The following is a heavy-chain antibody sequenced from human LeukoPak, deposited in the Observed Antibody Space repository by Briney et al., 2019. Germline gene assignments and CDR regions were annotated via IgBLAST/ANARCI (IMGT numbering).Heavy chain of an antibody. CDR3: ATPGDGSGYYDYYYYGMDV. J-gene: IGHJ6*02. Sequence: GRSLRLSCAASGFTFSSYEMNWVRQAPRKGLERLSYISSSGSTIYYADSVKGRFTISRDNAKNSLYLQMNSLRAEDTAVYYCATPGDGSGYYDYYYYGMDVWGQGTTVTVSS. CDR1: GFTFSSYE. D-gene: IGHD3-22*01. CDR2: ISSSGSTI. V-gene: IGHV3-48*03.